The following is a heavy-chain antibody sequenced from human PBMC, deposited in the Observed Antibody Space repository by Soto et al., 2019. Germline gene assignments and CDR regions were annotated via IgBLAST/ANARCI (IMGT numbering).Heavy chain of an antibody. Sequence: RLSCAASGFTFSSYSMNWVRQAPGKGLEWVSSISSSSSYIYYADSVKGRFTISRDNAKNSLYLQMNSLRAEDTAVYYCASSHGDYEVWFDPWGQGTLVTVSS. V-gene: IGHV3-21*01. J-gene: IGHJ5*02. D-gene: IGHD4-17*01. CDR2: ISSSSSYI. CDR3: ASSHGDYEVWFDP. CDR1: GFTFSSYS.